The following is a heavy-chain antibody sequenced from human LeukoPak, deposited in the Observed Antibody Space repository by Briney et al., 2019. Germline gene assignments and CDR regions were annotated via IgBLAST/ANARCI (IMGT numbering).Heavy chain of an antibody. CDR3: GRSGGYHPLDP. J-gene: IGHJ5*02. V-gene: IGHV1-8*01. D-gene: IGHD5-12*01. CDR2: MNANSGNT. Sequence: ASVKVSCKASGYTFTSYDINWVRQAPGQGLEWMGWMNANSGNTGYAQKFQGRVTMTRDTSISTAYMELSSLRSEDTAVYYCGRSGGYHPLDPWGQGTLVTVSS. CDR1: GYTFTSYD.